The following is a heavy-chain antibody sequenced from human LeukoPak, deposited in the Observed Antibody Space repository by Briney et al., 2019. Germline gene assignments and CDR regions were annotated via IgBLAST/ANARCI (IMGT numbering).Heavy chain of an antibody. Sequence: QYGGSLRLSCAASGVTLSPYGMHWVRQAPGKGQQWVAAISYEGGTQHYADSVKGRFIISRDNPRNTLYLQMNILRTEDTAVYYCAKEGTPQVSTWYDLWGQGTQVIVSS. CDR3: AKEGTPQVSTWYDL. D-gene: IGHD3-10*01. CDR2: ISYEGGTQ. CDR1: GVTLSPYG. V-gene: IGHV3-30*18. J-gene: IGHJ5*02.